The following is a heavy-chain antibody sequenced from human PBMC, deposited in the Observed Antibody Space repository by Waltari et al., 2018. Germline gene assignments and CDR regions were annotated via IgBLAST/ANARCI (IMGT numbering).Heavy chain of an antibody. D-gene: IGHD6-13*01. CDR2: ISYDGSNK. CDR1: GFTFSSYA. Sequence: QVQLVESGGGVVQPGRSLRLSCAASGFTFSSYAMHWVRQAPGKGREWVAVISYDGSNKYYADSVKGRFTISRDNSKNTLYLQMNSLRAEDTAVYYCARGNMGSSWYQLDYWGQGTLVTVSS. J-gene: IGHJ4*02. V-gene: IGHV3-30-3*01. CDR3: ARGNMGSSWYQLDY.